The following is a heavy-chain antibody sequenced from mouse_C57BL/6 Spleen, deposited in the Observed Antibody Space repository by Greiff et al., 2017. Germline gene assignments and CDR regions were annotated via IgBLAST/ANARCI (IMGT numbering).Heavy chain of an antibody. CDR1: GYTFTSYW. Sequence: QVQLQQPGAELVKPGASVKLSCTASGYTFTSYWMHWVKQRPGQGLEWIGMIHPNSGSTNYNEKVKSKATLTVDKSSSTAYMQLSSLTSEDSAVYYCARITTDDYWGQGTTLTVSS. V-gene: IGHV1-64*01. CDR3: ARITTDDY. CDR2: IHPNSGST. D-gene: IGHD1-1*01. J-gene: IGHJ2*01.